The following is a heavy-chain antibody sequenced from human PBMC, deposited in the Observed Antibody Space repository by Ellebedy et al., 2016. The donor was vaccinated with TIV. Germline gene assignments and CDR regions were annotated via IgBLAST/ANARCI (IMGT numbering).Heavy chain of an antibody. CDR1: GFTFSSYW. CDR2: ISGSGGST. V-gene: IGHV3-23*01. D-gene: IGHD3-22*01. J-gene: IGHJ6*02. CDR3: AKSISMDSSGYYLSYYYYGMDV. Sequence: GESLKISXAASGFTFSSYWMSWVRQAPGKGLEWVSAISGSGGSTYYADSVKGRFTISRDNSKNTLYLQMNSLRAEDTAVYYCAKSISMDSSGYYLSYYYYGMDVWGQGTTVTVSS.